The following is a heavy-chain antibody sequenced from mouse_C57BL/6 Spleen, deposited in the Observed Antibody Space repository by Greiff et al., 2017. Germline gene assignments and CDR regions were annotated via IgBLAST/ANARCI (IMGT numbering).Heavy chain of an antibody. J-gene: IGHJ4*01. Sequence: EVQLQQSGPELVKPGASVKISCKASGYTFTDYYMNWVKQSHGKSLAWIGDINPNNGGTSYNQKFKGKATLTVDKSSSTAYMELRSLTSEDSAVYYCARYGNYGYYYAMDYWGQGTSVTVSS. V-gene: IGHV1-26*01. CDR2: INPNNGGT. CDR3: ARYGNYGYYYAMDY. D-gene: IGHD2-1*01. CDR1: GYTFTDYY.